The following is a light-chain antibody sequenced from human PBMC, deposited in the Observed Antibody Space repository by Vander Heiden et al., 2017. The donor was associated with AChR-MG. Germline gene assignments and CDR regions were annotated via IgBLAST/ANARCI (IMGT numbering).Light chain of an antibody. Sequence: QSVLTQPPSVSGAPGQWVTISCTGSSSNIGAGYDVHWYQQLPGTAPKLLFYGNSNRPSGVPDRFSGSKSGTSASLAITGLQAEDEADYYCQSYDSSLSGTYVFGTGTKVTVL. CDR3: QSYDSSLSGTYV. CDR1: SSNIGAGYD. CDR2: GNS. V-gene: IGLV1-40*01. J-gene: IGLJ1*01.